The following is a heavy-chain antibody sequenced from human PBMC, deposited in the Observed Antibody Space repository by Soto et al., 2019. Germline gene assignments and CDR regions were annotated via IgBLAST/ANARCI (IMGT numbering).Heavy chain of an antibody. J-gene: IGHJ6*02. V-gene: IGHV4-59*01. CDR1: GGSISSYY. Sequence: QVQLQESGPGLVKPSETLSLTCTVSGGSISSYYWSWIRQPPGKGLEWIGYIYYSGRTNYNPSLKSRVTIAVDTSKNQCSLKLSSVTAADTAVYYCAREGYSSGYYYYYGMDGWGQGTTVTVSS. D-gene: IGHD3-22*01. CDR2: IYYSGRT. CDR3: AREGYSSGYYYYYGMDG.